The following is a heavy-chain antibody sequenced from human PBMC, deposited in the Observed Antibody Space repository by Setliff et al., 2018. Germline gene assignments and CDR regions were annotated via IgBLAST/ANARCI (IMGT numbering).Heavy chain of an antibody. CDR2: ISGSST. CDR3: ARDPSYSSGPYNWFDP. D-gene: IGHD6-19*01. J-gene: IGHJ5*02. V-gene: IGHV3-23*01. Sequence: PGGSLRLSCAASGFTFSNYAMSWVRQAPGKGLEWVSAISGSSTSYADSVKGRFTISRDNAKNTLYLQMNSLRAEDTAVYYCARDPSYSSGPYNWFDPWGQGTLVTVSS. CDR1: GFTFSNYA.